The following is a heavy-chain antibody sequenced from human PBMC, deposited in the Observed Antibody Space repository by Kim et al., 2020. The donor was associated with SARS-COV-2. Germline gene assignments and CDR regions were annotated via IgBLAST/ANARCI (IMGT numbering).Heavy chain of an antibody. V-gene: IGHV3-23*01. CDR3: MKGGWGWIWDH. CDR1: GFTFTGYA. D-gene: IGHD2-2*03. Sequence: GGSLRLSCTTSGFTFTGYAMSWVRQAPGKGLEWVSSIDGSDGTTYYVDSVKGRFTISRDNSKNTLYLQMSNLRADDTAVYYCMKGGWGWIWDHWGQGTLVIVSS. CDR2: IDGSDGTT. J-gene: IGHJ4*02.